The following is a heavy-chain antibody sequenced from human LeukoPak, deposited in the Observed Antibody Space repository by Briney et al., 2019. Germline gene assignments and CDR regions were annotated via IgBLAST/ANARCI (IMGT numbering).Heavy chain of an antibody. CDR2: ISAYNGNT. V-gene: IGHV1-18*04. Sequence: ASVKVSCKASGYTFTSYGISWVGQAPGQGVEWMGWISAYNGNTNYAQKLQGRVTITTDTSTSTAYMELRSLRSDDTAVYYCARDGIYDILTGGYYYYGMDVWGKGTTVTVSS. D-gene: IGHD3-9*01. CDR3: ARDGIYDILTGGYYYYGMDV. CDR1: GYTFTSYG. J-gene: IGHJ6*04.